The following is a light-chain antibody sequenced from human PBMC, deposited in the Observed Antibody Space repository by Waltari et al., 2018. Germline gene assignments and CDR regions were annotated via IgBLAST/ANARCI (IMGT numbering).Light chain of an antibody. CDR2: HNI. CDR3: AAWDDSLSGRVI. CDR1: SSNIGSNY. J-gene: IGLJ2*01. Sequence: QSVLTQPPSASGTPGQRVTISCSGSSSNIGSNYVYWYQQLPGTAPKLLIYHNIRRPSVVLARFPGSKSGTSASLAISGLRSEDEADYYCAAWDDSLSGRVIFGGGTKLTVL. V-gene: IGLV1-47*01.